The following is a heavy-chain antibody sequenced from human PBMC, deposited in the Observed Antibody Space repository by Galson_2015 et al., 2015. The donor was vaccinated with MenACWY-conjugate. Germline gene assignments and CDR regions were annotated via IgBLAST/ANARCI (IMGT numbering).Heavy chain of an antibody. CDR2: IYYRGTT. D-gene: IGHD6-25*01. J-gene: IGHJ5*02. Sequence: SETLSLTCPVSSGSVSNSYWSWIRQPPGKGLEWIASIYYRGTTNYDPSLKSQVTISVDTSNNQFSLKLTSVTAADTAMYYCAKGGGIAASGHNWFDPWGQGTLVIVSS. CDR3: AKGGGIAASGHNWFDP. V-gene: IGHV4-59*02. CDR1: SGSVSNSY.